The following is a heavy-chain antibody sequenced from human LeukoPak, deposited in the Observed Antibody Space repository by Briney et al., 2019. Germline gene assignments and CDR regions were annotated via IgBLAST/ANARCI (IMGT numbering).Heavy chain of an antibody. CDR1: GFTFSNSA. Sequence: GGSLRLSCAASGFTFSNSAMSWVRQAPGKGLGWISVIYSGGSTYYADSVKGRFTISRDDSKNKLYLQVNSLRAEDTAIYYCARAQWRTYSYYYMDVWGKGTTVTVSS. J-gene: IGHJ6*03. CDR3: ARAQWRTYSYYYMDV. V-gene: IGHV3-53*01. CDR2: IYSGGST. D-gene: IGHD6-19*01.